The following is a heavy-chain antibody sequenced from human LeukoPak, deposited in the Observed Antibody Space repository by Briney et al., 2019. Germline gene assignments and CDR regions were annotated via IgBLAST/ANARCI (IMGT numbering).Heavy chain of an antibody. J-gene: IGHJ4*02. CDR1: GYTFTSYY. CDR2: INPSGGST. Sequence: ASVKVSCKASGYTFTSYYMHWVRQAPGQGLEWMGIINPSGGSTSYAQKFQGRVTITADKSTSTAYMELSSLRSEDTAVYYCANAAAIEYYFDYWSQGTLVTVSS. D-gene: IGHD2-2*02. CDR3: ANAAAIEYYFDY. V-gene: IGHV1-46*01.